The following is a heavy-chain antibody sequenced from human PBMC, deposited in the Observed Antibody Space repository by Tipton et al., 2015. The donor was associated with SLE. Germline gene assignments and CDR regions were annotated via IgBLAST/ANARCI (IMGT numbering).Heavy chain of an antibody. V-gene: IGHV4-59*01. CDR1: GGSISSYY. D-gene: IGHD3-10*01. CDR3: ARGGAEGLWFRESSVAFDI. J-gene: IGHJ3*02. Sequence: TLSLTCTVSGGSISSYYWSWIRQSPGKGLEWIGYIYYSGSTNYNPSLKSRVTISVDTSKNQFSLKLSSVTAADTAVYYCARGGAEGLWFRESSVAFDIWGQGTMVTVSS. CDR2: IYYSGST.